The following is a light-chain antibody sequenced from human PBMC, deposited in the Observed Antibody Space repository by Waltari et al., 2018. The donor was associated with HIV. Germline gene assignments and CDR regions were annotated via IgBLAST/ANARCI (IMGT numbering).Light chain of an antibody. V-gene: IGLV1-40*01. J-gene: IGLJ1*01. CDR3: QSYDSSLSGFYV. CDR1: SPNIGAGYD. CDR2: DNN. Sequence: QSVLTQPPSVSGAPGQRVAISCTGSSPNIGAGYDVHWYQQLPGTAPKLLISDNNNRPSGVPDRFSGSSSGTSASLAITGLQAEDEADYYCQSYDSSLSGFYVFGTGTKVTV.